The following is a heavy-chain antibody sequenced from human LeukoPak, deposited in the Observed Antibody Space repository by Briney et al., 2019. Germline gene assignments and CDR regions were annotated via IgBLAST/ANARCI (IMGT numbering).Heavy chain of an antibody. Sequence: GGSLTLTCAASGFTFSSYRMSWVRQAPGKGLEWGANIKQDGSEKYYVHSVKGRFTISRDNAKNSLYLQMNSLRAEDTAVYYCARDTVGLRFVEWFSRFDYWGQGTLVAVSS. CDR1: GFTFSSYR. J-gene: IGHJ4*02. V-gene: IGHV3-7*01. D-gene: IGHD3-3*01. CDR3: ARDTVGLRFVEWFSRFDY. CDR2: IKQDGSEK.